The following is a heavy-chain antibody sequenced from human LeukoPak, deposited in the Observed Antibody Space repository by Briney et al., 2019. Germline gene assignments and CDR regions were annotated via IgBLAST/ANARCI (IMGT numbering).Heavy chain of an antibody. CDR1: GFTFSSYS. J-gene: IGHJ4*02. V-gene: IGHV3-21*01. D-gene: IGHD3-10*01. CDR2: ISSSSSYR. Sequence: GGSLRLSCAASGFTFSSYSMNWVRQAPGKGLEWVSSISSSSSYRYYADSVKGRFTISRDNAKSSLYLQTNSLRAEDTAVYYCARGQSTYYYGSGRGVPGLYWGQGTLVTVSS. CDR3: ARGQSTYYYGSGRGVPGLY.